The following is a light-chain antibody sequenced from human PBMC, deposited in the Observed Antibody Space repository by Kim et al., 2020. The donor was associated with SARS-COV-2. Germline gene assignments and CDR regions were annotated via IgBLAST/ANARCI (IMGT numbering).Light chain of an antibody. V-gene: IGKV3-15*01. CDR2: GAS. CDR1: QSISSN. Sequence: SPGERASLSCRASQSISSNLAWYQQKPGQAPRLLLYGASTRATGIPARFSGSGSGTEFTLTISSLQSEDFAVYYCQQYNKWPPWTFGQGTKVDIK. CDR3: QQYNKWPPWT. J-gene: IGKJ1*01.